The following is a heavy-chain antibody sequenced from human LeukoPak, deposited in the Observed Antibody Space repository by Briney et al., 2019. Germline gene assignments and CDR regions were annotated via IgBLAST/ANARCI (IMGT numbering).Heavy chain of an antibody. CDR3: AREHEDGWNDHLINY. Sequence: GASVKVSCKASGYTFTSYYMHWVRQAPGQGLEWMGIINPSGGSTSYAQKFQGRVTMTRDTSTSTIYMELSSLRSEDTAVYYCAREHEDGWNDHLINYWGQGTLVTVSS. CDR1: GYTFTSYY. V-gene: IGHV1-46*01. J-gene: IGHJ4*02. D-gene: IGHD1-1*01. CDR2: INPSGGST.